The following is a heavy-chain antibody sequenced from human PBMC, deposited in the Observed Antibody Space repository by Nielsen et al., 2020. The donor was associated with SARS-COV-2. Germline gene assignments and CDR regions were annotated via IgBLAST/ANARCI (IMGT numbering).Heavy chain of an antibody. Sequence: GGSLRLSCAASGFTFSSYAMHWVRQAPGKGLEWVAVISYDGSNKYYADSVKGRFTISRDNSKNTLYLQMNSLRAEDTAVYYCAREIQATQTYYYYGMDVWGQGTTVTVSS. D-gene: IGHD1-26*01. CDR1: GFTFSSYA. CDR3: AREIQATQTYYYYGMDV. J-gene: IGHJ6*02. V-gene: IGHV3-30-3*01. CDR2: ISYDGSNK.